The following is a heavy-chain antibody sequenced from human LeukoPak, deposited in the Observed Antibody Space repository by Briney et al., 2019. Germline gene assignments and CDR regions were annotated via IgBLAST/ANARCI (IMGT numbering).Heavy chain of an antibody. Sequence: SETLSLTCTVSGGSLSRGGYYWGWIRQHPEKGLEWIGHIFYTGSTYYNPSLESRVTMSVDTSKNQFSLKLSSVTAADTAVYYCARVGGFDPWGPGTLVTVSS. V-gene: IGHV4-31*03. CDR2: IFYTGST. CDR1: GGSLSRGGYY. CDR3: ARVGGFDP. J-gene: IGHJ5*02. D-gene: IGHD3-16*01.